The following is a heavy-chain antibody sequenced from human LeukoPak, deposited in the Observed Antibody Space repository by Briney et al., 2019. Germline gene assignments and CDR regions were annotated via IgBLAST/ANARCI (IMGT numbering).Heavy chain of an antibody. CDR1: GGTFSSYA. V-gene: IGHV1-69*05. CDR2: IIPIFGTA. Sequence: SVKVSCKASGGTFSSYAISWVRQAPGQGLEWMGRIIPIFGTANYAQKFQGRVTITTDESTSTAYMELSSLRSEDTAVYYCARATGHRGRDGYNYAHDAFDIWGQGTMVTVSS. J-gene: IGHJ3*02. CDR3: ARATGHRGRDGYNYAHDAFDI. D-gene: IGHD5-24*01.